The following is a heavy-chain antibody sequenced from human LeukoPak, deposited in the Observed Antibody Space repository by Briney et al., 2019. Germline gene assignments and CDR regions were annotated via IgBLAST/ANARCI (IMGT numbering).Heavy chain of an antibody. D-gene: IGHD2-15*01. CDR3: GRDALVGYFSYYYMDV. J-gene: IGHJ6*03. CDR1: GGPITSHY. Sequence: SETLSFTCTVSGGPITSHYWTWIRQSPVKGLKWIGDISNSGNTSYNPSLKSRVTISIDTSKSQSSLKLSSVTAADTAVYYCGRDALVGYFSYYYMDVWGKGTTVTVSS. CDR2: ISNSGNT. V-gene: IGHV4-59*11.